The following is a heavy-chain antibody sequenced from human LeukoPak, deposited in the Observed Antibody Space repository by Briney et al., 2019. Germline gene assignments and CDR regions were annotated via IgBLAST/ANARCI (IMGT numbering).Heavy chain of an antibody. CDR2: MSGSAGST. V-gene: IGHV3-23*01. D-gene: IGHD4-17*01. CDR1: GFTFSRYA. J-gene: IGHJ6*03. Sequence: GGSLRLSCAVSGFTFSRYAMTWVRQAPGKGLEWVSVMSGSAGSTYYADSVKGRFTISRDNSKNTLYLQMNSLRAEDTAVYYCARADKPYYGDYYMDVWGKGTTVTISS. CDR3: ARADKPYYGDYYMDV.